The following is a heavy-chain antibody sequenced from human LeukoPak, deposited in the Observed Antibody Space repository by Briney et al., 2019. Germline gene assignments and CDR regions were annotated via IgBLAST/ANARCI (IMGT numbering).Heavy chain of an antibody. Sequence: ASVKVSCKASGYTFTSHDMHWVRQAPGQRLEWMGCINTDNGNTKYSQEFQGRVTITRDTSASIAYMELSSLRSEDFAMYYCTLYNHWGQGTLVTVSS. V-gene: IGHV1-3*03. D-gene: IGHD2-2*02. CDR2: INTDNGNT. CDR3: TLYNH. J-gene: IGHJ5*02. CDR1: GYTFTSHD.